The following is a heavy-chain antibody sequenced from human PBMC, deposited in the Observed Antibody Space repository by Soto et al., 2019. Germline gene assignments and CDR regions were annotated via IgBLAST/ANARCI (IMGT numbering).Heavy chain of an antibody. V-gene: IGHV3-23*01. Sequence: PGGSLRLSCAASGFTFNNYAMTWVRQSPERGLEWVSAITSSGHATYYADSVKGRFTISRDNSKNTMYLQMNSLRAEDTAVYYCAKAHSPSGSYDYWGQGTLVTVS. J-gene: IGHJ4*02. CDR1: GFTFNNYA. D-gene: IGHD3-22*01. CDR3: AKAHSPSGSYDY. CDR2: ITSSGHAT.